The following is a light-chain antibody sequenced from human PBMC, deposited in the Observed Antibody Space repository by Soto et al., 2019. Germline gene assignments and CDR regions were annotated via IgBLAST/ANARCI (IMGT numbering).Light chain of an antibody. Sequence: QSALTQPRSVSGSPGQSVTLSCTGTRSDVGFYNYVSWYQQHPGKAPKLMIYGVSTRPSGVPDRFSASKSGNTASLTISGLQAEDEADYYCCSYAGSYSVFGGGTKVTVL. V-gene: IGLV2-11*01. J-gene: IGLJ3*02. CDR1: RSDVGFYNY. CDR3: CSYAGSYSV. CDR2: GVS.